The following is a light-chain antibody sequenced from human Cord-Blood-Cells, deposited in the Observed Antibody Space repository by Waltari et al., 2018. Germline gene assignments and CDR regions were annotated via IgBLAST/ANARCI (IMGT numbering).Light chain of an antibody. V-gene: IGLV1-47*01. Sequence: HSVLTPPPSASGTSGQRVTISCSGSSSTLGSIYVHWYQQLPGTAPKLLIYRNNRRPSGVPDRFSGSKSGTSASLAISGLRSEDEAYYYCAAWDDSLSGWVFGGGTKLTVL. CDR2: RNN. CDR1: SSTLGSIY. CDR3: AAWDDSLSGWV. J-gene: IGLJ3*02.